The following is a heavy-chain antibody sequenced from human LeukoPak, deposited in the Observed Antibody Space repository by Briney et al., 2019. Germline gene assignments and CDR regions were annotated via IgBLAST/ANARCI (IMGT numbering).Heavy chain of an antibody. Sequence: PGGSLRLSCVGSGLSFSDYWMNWVRQAPGKGLEWVSAISNNGGYTYYADSVQGRFTISRDNSKSTLCLQMNSLRAEDTAVYYCAKQLGYCSDGSCYFPYWGQGTLVTVSS. D-gene: IGHD2-15*01. CDR3: AKQLGYCSDGSCYFPY. CDR1: GLSFSDYW. CDR2: ISNNGGYT. V-gene: IGHV3-23*01. J-gene: IGHJ4*02.